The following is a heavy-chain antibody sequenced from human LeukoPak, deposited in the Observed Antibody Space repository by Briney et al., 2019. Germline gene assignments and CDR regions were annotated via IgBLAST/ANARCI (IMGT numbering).Heavy chain of an antibody. CDR1: GFTFSSYW. D-gene: IGHD5-18*01. CDR2: INSDGSST. CDR3: ARGSYGYEY. V-gene: IGHV3-74*01. J-gene: IGHJ4*02. Sequence: GGSLRLSCTASGFTFSSYWMHWVRQGPGKGLVWVSRINSDGSSTTYADSVKGRFTISRDNAKNTLYLQMNSLRAEDTAVYYCARGSYGYEYWGQGTLVTVSS.